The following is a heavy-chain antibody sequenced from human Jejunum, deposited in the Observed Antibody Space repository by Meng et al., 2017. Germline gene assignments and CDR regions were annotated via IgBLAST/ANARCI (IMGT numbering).Heavy chain of an antibody. D-gene: IGHD6-19*01. V-gene: IGHV1-2*02. CDR2: INPDGGDT. CDR3: ARAAVGWYNWFDP. J-gene: IGHJ5*02. CDR1: GYTFIGYY. Sequence: GQLVQAGAEGKKPGAAVKVSCKASGYTFIGYYMHWVRQAPGQGLESMGWINPDGGDTNYAQKFQGRVTVTRDTSINTVYMELRRLTSDDTAVYYCARAAVGWYNWFDPWGQGTLVTVSS.